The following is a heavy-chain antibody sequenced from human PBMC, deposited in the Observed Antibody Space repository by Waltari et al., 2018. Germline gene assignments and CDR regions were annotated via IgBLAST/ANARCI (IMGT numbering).Heavy chain of an antibody. CDR1: GFPFGDYW. J-gene: IGHJ4*02. CDR3: ASGYYYSVFDS. D-gene: IGHD3-22*01. CDR2: IDSDGVTT. Sequence: EVQLVESGGGLVQPGGSLRLSCAASGFPFGDYWMHWVRQAPGKGLVWVSRIDSDGVTTNYADSVKGRFTISRDNAKNTLYLQINSLRAEDTAVYFCASGYYYSVFDSWGQGTLVTVSS. V-gene: IGHV3-74*01.